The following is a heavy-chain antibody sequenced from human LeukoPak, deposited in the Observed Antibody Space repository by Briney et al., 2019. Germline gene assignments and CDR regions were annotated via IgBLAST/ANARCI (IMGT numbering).Heavy chain of an antibody. D-gene: IGHD3-16*01. CDR2: ISAGNGNT. Sequence: ASVKVSCKASGYTFSSFTMHWLRQAPGQRLEWMGWISAGNGNTKYSQRFQGRVTITRDTSASTAYMELTSLRSGDTAVYYCARGGTDYDCVWGSFHFDYWGQGTLVTVSS. V-gene: IGHV1-3*01. CDR1: GYTFSSFT. J-gene: IGHJ4*02. CDR3: ARGGTDYDCVWGSFHFDY.